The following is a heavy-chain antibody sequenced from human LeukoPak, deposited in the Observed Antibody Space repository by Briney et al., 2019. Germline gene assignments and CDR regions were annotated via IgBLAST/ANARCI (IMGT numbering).Heavy chain of an antibody. Sequence: GGSLRLSCAASGFTFGSYGMQWLRQAPGKGLEWGAVISYDGSNKYYADSVKGRFTISRDNSKNTLYLQMNSLRAKDTAVYYCAKEAQIQLWFDYWGQGTLVTVSS. D-gene: IGHD5-18*01. CDR2: ISYDGSNK. CDR1: GFTFGSYG. CDR3: AKEAQIQLWFDY. J-gene: IGHJ4*02. V-gene: IGHV3-30*18.